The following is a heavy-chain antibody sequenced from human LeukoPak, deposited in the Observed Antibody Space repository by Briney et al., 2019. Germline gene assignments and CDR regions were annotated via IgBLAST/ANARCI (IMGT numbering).Heavy chain of an antibody. CDR1: NYTFTSYG. CDR3: ARDTVVTYYYDSSGHPFDT. Sequence: ASVTVSCKASNYTFTSYGISWVRQAPGQGREWMGWISAYNGNTNYAQNFQGRVTMTTDTSTSTAYMELRSLRSDDTAVYYCARDTVVTYYYDSSGHPFDTWGQGTMVTVSS. D-gene: IGHD3-22*01. J-gene: IGHJ3*02. V-gene: IGHV1-18*01. CDR2: ISAYNGNT.